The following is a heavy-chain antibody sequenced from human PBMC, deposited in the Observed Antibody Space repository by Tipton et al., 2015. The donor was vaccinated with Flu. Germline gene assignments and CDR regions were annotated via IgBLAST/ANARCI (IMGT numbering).Heavy chain of an antibody. D-gene: IGHD1-26*01. Sequence: QVQLVQSGAEVKKPGASVKVSCKASGYTFTGHYMHWVRQAPGQGPEWMGWINPGSGDRRYAQNFQGRVTMTRDTSISTAYMELNRLTSDDTAVFYCVRLFRGTYHIDYWGQGTLVTVSS. V-gene: IGHV1-2*02. CDR1: GYTFTGHY. J-gene: IGHJ4*02. CDR3: VRLFRGTYHIDY. CDR2: INPGSGDR.